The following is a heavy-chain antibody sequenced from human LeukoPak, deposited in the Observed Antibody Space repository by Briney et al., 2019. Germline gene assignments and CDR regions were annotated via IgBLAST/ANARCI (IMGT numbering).Heavy chain of an antibody. CDR3: AKDTAMDYYFDY. CDR2: ISYDGSNK. Sequence: PGGSLRLSCAASGFSFSSYGVHWVRQAPGKGLEWVAVISYDGSNKYYADSVKGRFTISRDNSKNTLYLQMNSLRAEDTAVYYCAKDTAMDYYFDYWGQGTLVTVSS. J-gene: IGHJ4*02. CDR1: GFSFSSYG. D-gene: IGHD5-18*01. V-gene: IGHV3-30*18.